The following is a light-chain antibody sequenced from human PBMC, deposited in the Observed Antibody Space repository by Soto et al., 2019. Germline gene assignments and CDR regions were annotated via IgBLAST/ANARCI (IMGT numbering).Light chain of an antibody. Sequence: QSALTQPASVSASPGQSITISCIGTSSDVGGYNSVSWYQQHPGKAPRLVIYDVSNRPSGVSNRFSGSKSANTASLTISGLQAEDEADYYCSSYTSSGTVVFGGGTKRTVL. CDR3: SSYTSSGTVV. J-gene: IGLJ3*02. CDR1: SSDVGGYNS. V-gene: IGLV2-14*01. CDR2: DVS.